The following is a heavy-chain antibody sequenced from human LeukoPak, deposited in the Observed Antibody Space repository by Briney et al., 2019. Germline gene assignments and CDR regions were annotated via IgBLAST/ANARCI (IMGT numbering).Heavy chain of an antibody. Sequence: GGSLRLSCAASGFTFRSYGMQWVRQAPGKGLEWVAVISYDGSNNYYADSVKGRFTISRDNAKSSLSLQMNSLSPEDTAFYYCARSSTTMTTRYFDLWGRGTLVTVSS. CDR3: ARSSTTMTTRYFDL. CDR2: ISYDGSNN. J-gene: IGHJ2*01. D-gene: IGHD4-17*01. V-gene: IGHV3-30*03. CDR1: GFTFRSYG.